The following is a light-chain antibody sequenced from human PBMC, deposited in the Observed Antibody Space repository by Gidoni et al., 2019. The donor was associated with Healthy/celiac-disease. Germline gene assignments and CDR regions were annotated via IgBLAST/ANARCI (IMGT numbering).Light chain of an antibody. CDR3: QQYYSTRALT. V-gene: IGKV4-1*01. Sequence: DIVMTQSPDSLAVSLGERATINLAWYQQKPGQPPKLRIYWASTRESGVPDRFSGSGYGTDFTRTISSLQAEDVAVYYWQQYYSTRALTFXGXTKVEIK. J-gene: IGKJ4*01. CDR2: WAS.